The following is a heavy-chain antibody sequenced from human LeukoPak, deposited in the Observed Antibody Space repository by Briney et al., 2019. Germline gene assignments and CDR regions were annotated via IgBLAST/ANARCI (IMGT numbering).Heavy chain of an antibody. CDR3: AGGSGTHLTGYYMDV. CDR2: IKSKTDGGTT. V-gene: IGHV3-15*01. Sequence: PGGSLRLSCAASGFTFSNAWMSWVRQAPGKGLEWVGRIKSKTDGGTTDYAAPVKGRFTISRDDSKNTLYLQMNSLRAEDAAVYYSAGGSGTHLTGYYMDVWGKGTTVTVSS. J-gene: IGHJ6*03. CDR1: GFTFSNAW. D-gene: IGHD3-10*01.